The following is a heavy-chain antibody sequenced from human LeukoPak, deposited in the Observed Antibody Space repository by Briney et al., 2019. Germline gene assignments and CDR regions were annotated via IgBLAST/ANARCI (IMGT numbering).Heavy chain of an antibody. D-gene: IGHD2-2*01. CDR1: GYTFTGYY. CDR3: AREFAGSTSNDY. V-gene: IGHV1-2*02. CDR2: INPNSGGT. J-gene: IGHJ4*02. Sequence: ASVKVPCKASGYTFTGYYMHWVRQAPGQGLEWMGWINPNSGGTNYAQKFQGRVTMTRDTSISTAYMELSRLRSDDTAVYYCAREFAGSTSNDYWGQGTLVTVSS.